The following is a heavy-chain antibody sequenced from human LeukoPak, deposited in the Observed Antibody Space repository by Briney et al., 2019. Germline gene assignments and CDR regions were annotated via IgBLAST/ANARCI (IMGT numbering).Heavy chain of an antibody. Sequence: PGGSLRLSCAASGFTFSNYSMNWVRQAPGKGLEWVSYISCGSTTIYYADSVKGRFTISRDNAKNSLYLQMYSLGAEDTAVYYCARGPLTDYYDSSGPNFDYWGQGTLVTVSS. CDR3: ARGPLTDYYDSSGPNFDY. CDR1: GFTFSNYS. V-gene: IGHV3-48*01. J-gene: IGHJ4*02. CDR2: ISCGSTTI. D-gene: IGHD3-22*01.